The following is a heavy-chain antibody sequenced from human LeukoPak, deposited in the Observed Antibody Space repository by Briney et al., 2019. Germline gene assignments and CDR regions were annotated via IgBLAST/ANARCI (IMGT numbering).Heavy chain of an antibody. CDR3: ASSGSYRFDY. CDR2: ITAIGTAM. J-gene: IGHJ4*02. Sequence: TGGSLRLSCAASGFTFSSYSMNWVRQAQGRGREWVSHITAIGTAMFYADSVKGRFTISRDNAKNSLYLQMNSLRDEDTAVYYCASSGSYRFDYWGQGTLVTVSS. V-gene: IGHV3-48*02. CDR1: GFTFSSYS. D-gene: IGHD1-26*01.